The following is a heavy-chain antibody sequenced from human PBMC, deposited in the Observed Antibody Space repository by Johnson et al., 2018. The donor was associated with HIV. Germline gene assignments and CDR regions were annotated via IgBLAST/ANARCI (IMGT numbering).Heavy chain of an antibody. D-gene: IGHD6-19*01. CDR2: IYSGGKT. CDR3: VSSGCQRCAFDI. CDR1: GFTVSSNY. J-gene: IGHJ3*02. V-gene: IGHV3-66*01. Sequence: MQLVESGGGLVQPGGSLRLSCAASGFTVSSNYMSWVRQAPGKGLEWVSVIYSGGKTYYADSVKGRFTISRDNSKNTLYLQMNSLKAEDTAVYYCVSSGCQRCAFDIWGQGTLVTVSS.